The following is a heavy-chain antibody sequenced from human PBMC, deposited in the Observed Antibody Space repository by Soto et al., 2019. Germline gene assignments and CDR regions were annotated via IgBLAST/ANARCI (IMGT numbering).Heavy chain of an antibody. CDR2: IPSKTNTYAT. CDR3: TRQHLDVPVASAIDY. Sequence: PGGSLRLSCAASGFTFSVSTIHWFRQTSGKGLEWVGRIPSKTNTYATAYAASVKGRFTISRDDSKNTAYLQMDSLKTEDTAVYYCTRQHLDVPVASAIDYWGQGTLVTVSS. CDR1: GFTFSVST. J-gene: IGHJ4*02. V-gene: IGHV3-73*01. D-gene: IGHD6-19*01.